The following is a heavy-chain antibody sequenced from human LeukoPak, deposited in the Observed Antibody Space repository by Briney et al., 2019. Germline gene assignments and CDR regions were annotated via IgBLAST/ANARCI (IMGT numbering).Heavy chain of an antibody. CDR3: ARDMESSGWIYYFDY. J-gene: IGHJ4*02. CDR1: GFTFSSYG. Sequence: GGSLRLSCAASGFTFSSYGMHWVRQAPGKGLAWVTFIRHDGSNKYYADSVKGRFTISRDNSKSTLYLEMNSLRAEDTAVYYCARDMESSGWIYYFDYWGQGTLVTVSS. CDR2: IRHDGSNK. D-gene: IGHD6-19*01. V-gene: IGHV3-30*02.